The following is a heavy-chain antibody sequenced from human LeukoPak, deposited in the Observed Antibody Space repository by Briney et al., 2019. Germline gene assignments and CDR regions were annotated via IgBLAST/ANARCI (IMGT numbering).Heavy chain of an antibody. J-gene: IGHJ6*02. D-gene: IGHD1-7*01. Sequence: SGTRPLTGAVNGGPSGGSSWSGFRQPPGRGRRWFGEINHSGSTNYNPSLKSRVTISVDTSKNQFSLKLSSVTAADTAVYYCAISITGTTYYGMDVWGQGTTVTVSS. CDR2: INHSGST. CDR1: GGPSGGSS. CDR3: AISITGTTYYGMDV. V-gene: IGHV4-34*01.